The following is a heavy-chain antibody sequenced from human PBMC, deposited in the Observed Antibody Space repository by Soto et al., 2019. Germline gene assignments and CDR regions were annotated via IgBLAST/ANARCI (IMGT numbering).Heavy chain of an antibody. D-gene: IGHD3-3*01. J-gene: IGHJ5*02. CDR3: ARDTASDCWSGYQASNWFDT. V-gene: IGHV3-48*01. Sequence: GGSLRLYCAASGFTFSSYIMNWVRQAPWKGLEWVSYISSSSSTIYYADSVKGRFTISRENAKNSLYLQMNSLRVEDMAVYYCARDTASDCWSGYQASNWFDTWGQGTLVTVSS. CDR2: ISSSSSTI. CDR1: GFTFSSYI.